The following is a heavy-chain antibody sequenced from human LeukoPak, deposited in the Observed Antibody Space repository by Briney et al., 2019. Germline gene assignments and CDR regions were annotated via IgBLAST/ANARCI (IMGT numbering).Heavy chain of an antibody. CDR1: GDSVSSNSAA. CDR2: TYYRSKWYN. J-gene: IGHJ3*02. V-gene: IGHV6-1*01. D-gene: IGHD6-13*01. CDR3: ARVRSSSWTDAFDI. Sequence: KASQTLSLTCAISGDSVSSNSAAWNWIRRSPSRGLEWLGRTYYRSKWYNDYAVSVKSRITINPDTSKNQFSLQLNSVTSEDTAVYFCARVRSSSWTDAFDIWGQGTMVTVSS.